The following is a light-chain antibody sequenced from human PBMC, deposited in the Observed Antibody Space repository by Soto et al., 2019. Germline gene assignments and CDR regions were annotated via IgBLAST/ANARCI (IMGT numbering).Light chain of an antibody. V-gene: IGKV1-5*03. Sequence: DIQITQSPATLSGSVGDSFTITCRASQTISSWLAWYKQKPGKAPKLLSYKASTLKSGVPSRFRGSGSGTDFTLTISTLKPDDFETYYCQQYNTYPWTFGQGTKVDIK. CDR2: KAS. CDR3: QQYNTYPWT. CDR1: QTISSW. J-gene: IGKJ1*01.